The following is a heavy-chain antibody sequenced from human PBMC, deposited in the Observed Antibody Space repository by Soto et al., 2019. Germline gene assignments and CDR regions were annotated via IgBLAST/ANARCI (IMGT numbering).Heavy chain of an antibody. CDR1: GFTFSSYG. D-gene: IGHD5-12*01. CDR2: ICYDGSNK. J-gene: IGHJ6*02. V-gene: IGHV3-33*01. CDR3: ARDHGYSGYDWTYYYYGMHX. Sequence: GGSLRLSFAASGFTFSSYGMHWVRQAPGKGLEWVAVICYDGSNKYYAYSVKDRFTISIDNSNNTLYLQMNSLRAEDTAVYYCARDHGYSGYDWTYYYYGMHXWGQGTTVTVS.